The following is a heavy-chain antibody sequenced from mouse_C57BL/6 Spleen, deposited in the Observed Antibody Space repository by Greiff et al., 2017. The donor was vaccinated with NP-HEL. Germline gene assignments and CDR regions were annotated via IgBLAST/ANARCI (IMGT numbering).Heavy chain of an antibody. J-gene: IGHJ3*01. Sequence: EVMLVESGGGLVKPGGSLKLSCAASGFTFSDYGMHWVRQAPEKGLEWVAYISSGSSTIYYADTVKGRFTISRDNAKNTLFLQMTSLRSEDTAMYYCARDYYSNSQAWFAYWGQGTLVTVSA. CDR2: ISSGSSTI. D-gene: IGHD2-5*01. V-gene: IGHV5-17*01. CDR1: GFTFSDYG. CDR3: ARDYYSNSQAWFAY.